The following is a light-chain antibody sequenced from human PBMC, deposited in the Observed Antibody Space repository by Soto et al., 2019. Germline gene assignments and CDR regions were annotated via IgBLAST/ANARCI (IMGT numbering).Light chain of an antibody. J-gene: IGKJ5*01. V-gene: IGKV3-11*01. Sequence: EIVLTQSPATLSLSPGERTALSCRASQSVSSYLAWYQQKPGQAPRLLIYDASSRATGIPARFSGSGSGTDFTLTISSLEPEEFAVYYCQQRSKWPITFGQGTRLEIK. CDR2: DAS. CDR1: QSVSSY. CDR3: QQRSKWPIT.